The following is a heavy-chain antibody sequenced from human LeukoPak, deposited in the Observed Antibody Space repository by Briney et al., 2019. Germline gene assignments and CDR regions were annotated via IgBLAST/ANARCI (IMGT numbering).Heavy chain of an antibody. V-gene: IGHV4-39*07. D-gene: IGHD6-19*01. CDR3: ARGTEQWLVRGGAFDI. J-gene: IGHJ3*02. CDR1: GGSISSSSYY. Sequence: PSETLSLTCTVSGGSISSSSYYWRWIRQPPGKGLEWIGSIYYSGSTYYNPSLKSRVTMSVDTSKNQFSLKLSSVTAADTAVYYCARGTEQWLVRGGAFDIWGQGTMVTVSS. CDR2: IYYSGST.